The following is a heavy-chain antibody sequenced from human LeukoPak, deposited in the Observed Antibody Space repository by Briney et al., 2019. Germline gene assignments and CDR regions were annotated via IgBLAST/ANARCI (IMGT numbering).Heavy chain of an antibody. D-gene: IGHD2-15*01. CDR1: GGSFSGYY. J-gene: IGHJ5*02. CDR3: ASDYCSGGSCDNWFDP. V-gene: IGHV4-34*01. CDR2: INHSGST. Sequence: PSETLSLTCAVYGGSFSGYYWSWIRQPPGKGLEWIGEINHSGSTNYNPSLKSRVTISVDTSKNQFSLKLSSVTAADTAVYYCASDYCSGGSCDNWFDPWGQGTLVTVSS.